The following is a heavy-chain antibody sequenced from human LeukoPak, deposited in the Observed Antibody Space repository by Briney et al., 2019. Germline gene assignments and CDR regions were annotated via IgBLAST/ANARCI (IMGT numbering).Heavy chain of an antibody. D-gene: IGHD3-22*01. V-gene: IGHV4-34*01. CDR2: INHSGSS. CDR3: AIEPDYYDSSGYPT. CDR1: GGSFSGYY. Sequence: PSETLSLTCTVYGGSFSGYYWSWIRQPPGKGLEWIGEINHSGSSNYNPSFKRRVTISVDASKNQFSLKLSSVTAADTAVYYCAIEPDYYDSSGYPTWGQGTLVTVSS. J-gene: IGHJ5*02.